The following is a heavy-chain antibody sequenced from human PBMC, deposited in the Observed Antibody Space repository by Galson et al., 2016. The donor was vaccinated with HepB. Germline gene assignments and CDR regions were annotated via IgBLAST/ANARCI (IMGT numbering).Heavy chain of an antibody. D-gene: IGHD3-16*01. CDR2: ISYDGSNK. J-gene: IGHJ3*02. CDR1: GLTFSTYA. Sequence: SLRLSCAASGLTFSTYAMHWVRQAPGKGLEWVAIISYDGSNKYYVDSVRGRFTISRDSSKNTLHLHMNSLRAEDTAGYYCARDREGDLAFDIWGQGTLVTVSS. V-gene: IGHV3-30-3*01. CDR3: ARDREGDLAFDI.